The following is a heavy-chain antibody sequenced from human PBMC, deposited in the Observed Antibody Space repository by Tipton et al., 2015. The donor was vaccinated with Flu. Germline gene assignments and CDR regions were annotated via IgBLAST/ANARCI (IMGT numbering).Heavy chain of an antibody. V-gene: IGHV4-61*01. Sequence: TLSLTCTVSGGSVSSGSYYWSWIRQPPGKGLEWIGYIYYSGSTNYNPSLKSRVTISVDTSKNQFSLKLSSVTAADTAVYYCAAYDFWSGALDAFDIWGQGTMVTVSS. D-gene: IGHD3-3*01. CDR1: GGSVSSGSYY. CDR2: IYYSGST. CDR3: AAYDFWSGALDAFDI. J-gene: IGHJ3*02.